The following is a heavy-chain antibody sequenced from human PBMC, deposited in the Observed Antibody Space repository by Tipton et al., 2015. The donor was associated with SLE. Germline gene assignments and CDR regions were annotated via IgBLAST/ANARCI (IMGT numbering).Heavy chain of an antibody. CDR3: AKGSYGGNPAFDI. CDR2: IWYDGSNK. D-gene: IGHD4-23*01. J-gene: IGHJ3*02. V-gene: IGHV3-30*18. Sequence: SLRLSCAASGFTFSSYGMHWVRQAPGKGLEWVAVIWYDGSNKYYADSVKGRFTISRDNSKNTLYLQMNSLRAEDTAVYYCAKGSYGGNPAFDIWGQGTMLTVSS. CDR1: GFTFSSYG.